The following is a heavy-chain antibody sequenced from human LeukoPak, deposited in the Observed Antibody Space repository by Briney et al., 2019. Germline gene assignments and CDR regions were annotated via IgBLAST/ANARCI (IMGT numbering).Heavy chain of an antibody. CDR1: GFTFSSYS. J-gene: IGHJ4*02. V-gene: IGHV3-48*01. D-gene: IGHD6-19*01. CDR2: ISWSSSSI. CDR3: ARWRAIIAVAGMDD. Sequence: GGSLRLSCAASGFTFSSYSMNWVRQAPGKGLEWVSYISWSSSSIYYADSVKGRFTISRDNAKNSLYLQMNSLRAEDTAVYYCARWRAIIAVAGMDDWGEGTLATVS.